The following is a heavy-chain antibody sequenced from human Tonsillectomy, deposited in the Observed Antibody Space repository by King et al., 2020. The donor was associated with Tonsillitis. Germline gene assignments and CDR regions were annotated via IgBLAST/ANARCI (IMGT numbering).Heavy chain of an antibody. V-gene: IGHV4-59*01. CDR1: CGSINSYY. CDR2: IYYSGST. J-gene: IGHJ4*02. Sequence: QLQESGPGLVKPSETLSLTCTVSCGSINSYYWSWIRQPTGEGLEWIGYIYYSGSTNYNPSSKSRVSISVDTAKNQFSLNLTSVTAADTAVYYCARRGSGWSHFDYWGQGTLVTVSS. CDR3: ARRGSGWSHFDY. D-gene: IGHD6-13*01.